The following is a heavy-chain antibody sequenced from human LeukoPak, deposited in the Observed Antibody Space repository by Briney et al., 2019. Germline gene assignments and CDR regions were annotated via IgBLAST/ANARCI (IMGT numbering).Heavy chain of an antibody. CDR1: GFTFSSYR. CDR2: ISSSSSYI. J-gene: IGHJ6*03. V-gene: IGHV3-21*04. CDR3: TRRSDTAMAVNYYYYMDV. Sequence: PGGSLRLSCAASGFTFSSYRMNWVRQAPGKGLEWVSSISSSSSYIYYADSVKGRFTISRDNAKNSLYLQMNSLKTEDTAVYYCTRRSDTAMAVNYYYYMDVWGKGTTVTVSS. D-gene: IGHD5-18*01.